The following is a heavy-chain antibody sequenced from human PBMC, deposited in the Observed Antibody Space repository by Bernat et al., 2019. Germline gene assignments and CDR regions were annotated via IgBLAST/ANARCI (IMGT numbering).Heavy chain of an antibody. CDR1: GGSFSDYY. CDR2: INHSGST. CDR3: ARGDIVVVPAARVYYYYMDV. D-gene: IGHD2-2*01. J-gene: IGHJ6*03. V-gene: IGHV4-34*01. Sequence: QLQLQESGPGLVKPSETLSLTCAVYGGSFSDYYWSWIRQPPGKGLEWIGEINHSGSTNYNPSLKSRVTISVDTSKNQFSLKLSSVTAADTAVYFCARGDIVVVPAARVYYYYMDVWGKGTTVTVSS.